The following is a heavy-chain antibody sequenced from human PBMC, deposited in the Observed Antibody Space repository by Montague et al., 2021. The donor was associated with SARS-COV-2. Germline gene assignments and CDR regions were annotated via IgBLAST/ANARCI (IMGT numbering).Heavy chain of an antibody. J-gene: IGHJ3*02. CDR3: ARHITGSGNAFDI. CDR2: TGST. D-gene: IGHD3-10*01. Sequence: TGSTYYNTSLKSRVTISVETSKNQFSLKLSSVTSADTAVYYCARHITGSGNAFDIWGQGTIVIVSS. V-gene: IGHV4-39*01.